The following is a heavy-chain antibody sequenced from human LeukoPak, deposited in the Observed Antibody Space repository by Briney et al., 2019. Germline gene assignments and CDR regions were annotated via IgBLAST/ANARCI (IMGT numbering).Heavy chain of an antibody. CDR2: MNPNSGNT. J-gene: IGHJ4*02. D-gene: IGHD3-10*01. CDR3: ARGRYSRTYYYGSGIFDY. V-gene: IGHV1-8*01. CDR1: GYTFTSYD. Sequence: GASVKVSCKASGYTFTSYDINWVRQATGHGLEWMGWMNPNSGNTGYAQKFQGRVTMTRNTSISTAYMELSSLRSEDTAVYYCARGRYSRTYYYGSGIFDYWGQGTLVTVSP.